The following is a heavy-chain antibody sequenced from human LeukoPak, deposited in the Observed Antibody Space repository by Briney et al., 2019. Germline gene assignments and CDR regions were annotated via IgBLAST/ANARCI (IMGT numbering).Heavy chain of an antibody. D-gene: IGHD4-11*01. Sequence: SETLSLTCAVSGYSISSGYYWGWIRQPPGKGLEWIGSIYHSGSTYYNPSLKSRVTISVDTSKNQFSLKLSSVTAADTAVYYCARRQTLTTVTTNLYYFDYWAREPWSPSPQ. J-gene: IGHJ4*02. V-gene: IGHV4-38-2*01. CDR2: IYHSGST. CDR3: ARRQTLTTVTTNLYYFDY. CDR1: GYSISSGYY.